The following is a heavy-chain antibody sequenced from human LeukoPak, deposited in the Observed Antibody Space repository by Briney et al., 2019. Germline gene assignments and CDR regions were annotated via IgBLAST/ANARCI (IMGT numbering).Heavy chain of an antibody. CDR3: ARGATSSSWYQAFDI. V-gene: IGHV3-21*01. Sequence: PGGSLRLSCAASGFTFSSYSMNWVRQAPGKGLEWVSSISSSSSSYIYYADSVKGRFTISRDNAKNSLYLQMNSLRAEDTAVYYCARGATSSSWYQAFDIWGQGTMVTVSS. D-gene: IGHD6-13*01. CDR1: GFTFSSYS. J-gene: IGHJ3*02. CDR2: ISSSSSSYI.